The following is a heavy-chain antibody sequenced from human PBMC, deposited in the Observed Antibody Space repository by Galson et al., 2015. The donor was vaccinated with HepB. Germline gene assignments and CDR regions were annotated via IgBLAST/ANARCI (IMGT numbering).Heavy chain of an antibody. CDR3: AREVYYMDV. V-gene: IGHV6-1*01. CDR2: TYYRSKWYS. Sequence: CAISGGSVSSNSATWSWIRQSPSRGLEWLGRTYYRSKWYSDYALSVKSRITINPDTSKNQFSLQVNSVTPEDTAVYYCAREVYYMDVWGKGTTVTVS. CDR1: GGSVSSNSAT. J-gene: IGHJ6*03.